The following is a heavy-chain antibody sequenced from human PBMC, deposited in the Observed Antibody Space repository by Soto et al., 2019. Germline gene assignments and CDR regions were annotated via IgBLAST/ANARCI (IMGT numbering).Heavy chain of an antibody. Sequence: GASVKVSCKASGYTFTSYGISWVRQAPGQGLEWMGWISAYNGNTNYAQKLQGRVTMTTDTSTSTAYMELRSLRSDDTAVYYCARDLPGNYYGSGSYYGLYYYYYGMDVWGQGTTVTVSS. CDR2: ISAYNGNT. J-gene: IGHJ6*02. V-gene: IGHV1-18*01. D-gene: IGHD3-10*01. CDR1: GYTFTSYG. CDR3: ARDLPGNYYGSGSYYGLYYYYYGMDV.